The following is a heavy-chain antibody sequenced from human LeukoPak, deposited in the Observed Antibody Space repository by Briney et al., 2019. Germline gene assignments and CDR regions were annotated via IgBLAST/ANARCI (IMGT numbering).Heavy chain of an antibody. V-gene: IGHV3-21*01. CDR3: ASLTGTDAFDI. J-gene: IGHJ3*02. CDR2: ISSSSSYI. D-gene: IGHD1-20*01. CDR1: GFTFSSYS. Sequence: KPGGSLRLSCAASGFTFSSYSMNWVRQAPGKGLKWVSSISSSSSYIYYADSVKGRFTISRDSAKNSLYLQMNSLRAEDTAVYYCASLTGTDAFDIWGQGTMVTVSS.